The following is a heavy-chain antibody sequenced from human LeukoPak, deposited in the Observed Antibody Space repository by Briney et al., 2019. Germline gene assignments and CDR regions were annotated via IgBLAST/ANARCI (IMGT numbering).Heavy chain of an antibody. V-gene: IGHV3-48*03. CDR3: ARGAGTFAFDI. J-gene: IGHJ3*02. CDR1: GFTFSSYE. D-gene: IGHD6-19*01. Sequence: GGSLRLSCAASGFTFSSYEMNWVRQAPGKWREWVSYISSSGSTIYYADSVKGRFTISRDNAKNSLYLQMNSLRAEDTAVYYCARGAGTFAFDIWGQGTMVTVSS. CDR2: ISSSGSTI.